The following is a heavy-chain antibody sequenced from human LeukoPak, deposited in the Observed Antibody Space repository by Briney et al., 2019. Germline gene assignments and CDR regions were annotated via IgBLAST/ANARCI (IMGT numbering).Heavy chain of an antibody. D-gene: IGHD2-15*01. Sequence: SQTLSLTCTVSGGSISSGSYYWSWIRQPAGKGLEWIGRIYTSGSTNYNPSLKSRVTISVDTSKNQFSLKLSSVTAADTAVYYCARGRVVGAPAWCALCVDYYYMDVWGKGTTVTVSS. J-gene: IGHJ6*03. CDR3: ARGRVVGAPAWCALCVDYYYMDV. CDR2: IYTSGST. CDR1: GGSISSGSYY. V-gene: IGHV4-61*02.